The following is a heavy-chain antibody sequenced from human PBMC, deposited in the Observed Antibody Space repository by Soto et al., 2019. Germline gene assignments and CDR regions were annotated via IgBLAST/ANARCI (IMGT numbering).Heavy chain of an antibody. CDR1: GFTVSSNY. D-gene: IGHD3-10*01. J-gene: IGHJ4*02. CDR2: IYSGGST. CDR3: ARASYHSVRGATYDY. Sequence: GGSLRLSCAASGFTVSSNYMSWVRQAPGKGLEWVSVIYSGGSTYYADSVKGRFTISRNNSKNTLYRQMNSLRAEDTAVYYCARASYHSVRGATYDYWGQGTLVTVSS. V-gene: IGHV3-66*01.